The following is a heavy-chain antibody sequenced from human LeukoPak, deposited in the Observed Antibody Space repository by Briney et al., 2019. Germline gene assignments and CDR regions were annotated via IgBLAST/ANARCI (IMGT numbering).Heavy chain of an antibody. CDR3: AVDKSWSFPL. CDR1: AFTLSSDW. Sequence: GGSLRLSCAASAFTLSSDWMTWVRQAPGKGLEWVATIKPDGSEKYYVDSLKGRFTISRDNARNSVYLQMNSLRVEDTAVYHCAVDKSWSFPLWGQGTLVTVSS. J-gene: IGHJ4*02. CDR2: IKPDGSEK. V-gene: IGHV3-7*01. D-gene: IGHD1-26*01.